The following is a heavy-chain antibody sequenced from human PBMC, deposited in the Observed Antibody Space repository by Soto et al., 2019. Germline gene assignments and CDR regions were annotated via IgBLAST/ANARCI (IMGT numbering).Heavy chain of an antibody. CDR3: ASYGEVTWFDP. J-gene: IGHJ5*02. CDR1: GFTFSSYG. CDR2: ISSSGSTI. V-gene: IGHV3-48*03. D-gene: IGHD4-17*01. Sequence: PGGSLRLSCAASGFTFSSYGMNWVRQAPGKGLEWVSYISSSGSTIYYADSVKGRFTISRDNAKNSLYLQMNSLRAEDTAVYYCASYGEVTWFDPWGQGTLVTVST.